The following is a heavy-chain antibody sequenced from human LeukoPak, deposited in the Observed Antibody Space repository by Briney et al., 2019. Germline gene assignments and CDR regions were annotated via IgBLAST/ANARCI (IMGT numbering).Heavy chain of an antibody. J-gene: IGHJ3*02. CDR2: IKSESGAT. D-gene: IGHD6-19*01. CDR3: ARGAVAGTGFAAFDI. CDR1: GYTFTSYS. V-gene: IGHV1-2*02. Sequence: GASVKVSCKASGYTFTSYSISWVRQAPGQGLEWMGWIKSESGATNTAQRFQGRVTMTRDTSISTTYMELSGLRSDDTAVYYCARGAVAGTGFAAFDIWGQGTLVTVSS.